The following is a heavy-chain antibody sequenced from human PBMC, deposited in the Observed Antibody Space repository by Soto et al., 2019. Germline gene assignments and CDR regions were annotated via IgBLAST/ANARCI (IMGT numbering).Heavy chain of an antibody. D-gene: IGHD2-2*01. CDR2: ISRSGTTI. CDR1: GFTFSNYF. Sequence: PGGSLRLSCAASGFTFSNYFLNWVRQAPGKGLEWVSSISRSGTTIYYADSVKGRFTISRDNAKMSVNLQMNSLRAEDTAVYYCARSTSSTFDIWGQGTMVTVSS. CDR3: ARSTSSTFDI. V-gene: IGHV3-48*01. J-gene: IGHJ3*02.